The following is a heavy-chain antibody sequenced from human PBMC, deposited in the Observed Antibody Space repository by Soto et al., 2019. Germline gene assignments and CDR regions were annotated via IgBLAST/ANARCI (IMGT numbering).Heavy chain of an antibody. CDR1: GFTFGTYW. V-gene: IGHV3-7*01. CDR3: ARDGDWKLDD. D-gene: IGHD1-1*01. Sequence: GGSLRLSCAASGFTFGTYWMSWVRQAPGKGLEWVANIKQDGSEKWYVDSVKGRFTISRDNAKNSLYLQMNSLRAEDTAVYFCARDGDWKLDDWGQGTLVTVSS. CDR2: IKQDGSEK. J-gene: IGHJ4*02.